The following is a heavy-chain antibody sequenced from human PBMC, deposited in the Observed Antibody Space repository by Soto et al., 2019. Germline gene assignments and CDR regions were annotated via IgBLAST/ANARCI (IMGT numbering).Heavy chain of an antibody. Sequence: QVQLQESGPGLVKPSETLSLTCTVSGGSISSYYWSWIRQPPGKGLEWIGYIYYSGSTNYNPALKSRVTISVDTSKNQFSLKLSSVTAADTAVYYWAREDSRGRSVGAPAFAYWGQGTLVTVS. J-gene: IGHJ4*02. CDR2: IYYSGST. CDR3: AREDSRGRSVGAPAFAY. CDR1: GGSISSYY. D-gene: IGHD6-13*01. V-gene: IGHV4-59*01.